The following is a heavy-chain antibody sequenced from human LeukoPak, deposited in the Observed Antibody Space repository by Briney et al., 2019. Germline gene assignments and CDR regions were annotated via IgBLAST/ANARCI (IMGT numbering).Heavy chain of an antibody. CDR3: ARVRARYYDTSGYYYYFDY. D-gene: IGHD3-22*01. V-gene: IGHV4-59*01. Sequence: SETLSLTCTVSGGSISSYYWSWIRQPPGKELEWIGYIYYSGSTNYNPSLNSRVTISADTSKNQFSLKLSSVTAADTAVYYCARVRARYYDTSGYYYYFDYWGQGTLVTVSS. CDR1: GGSISSYY. J-gene: IGHJ4*02. CDR2: IYYSGST.